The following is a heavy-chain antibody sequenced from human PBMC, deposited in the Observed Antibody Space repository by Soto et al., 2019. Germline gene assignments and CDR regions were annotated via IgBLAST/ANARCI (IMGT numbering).Heavy chain of an antibody. Sequence: TSVKVSCEASGFSYTSSAVQWVRQARDQRLEWIGWIVVGSGNTNYAQKFQERVTITRDMSTSSAYMELSSLRSEDTAVYYCAADLTTVGVYYFDYWGQGTLVTVSS. D-gene: IGHD4-17*01. CDR3: AADLTTVGVYYFDY. CDR2: IVVGSGNT. CDR1: GFSYTSSA. V-gene: IGHV1-58*01. J-gene: IGHJ4*02.